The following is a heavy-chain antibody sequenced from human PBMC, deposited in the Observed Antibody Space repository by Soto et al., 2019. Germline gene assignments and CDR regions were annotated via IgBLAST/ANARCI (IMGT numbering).Heavy chain of an antibody. Sequence: QVQLVQSGAEVKKPGASVQVSCKASGYSFTSYAMHWVRQAPGQRLEWMGWINAGNGNAKYSQRFQGRVTITSDTSASTIYMELSSLRSEDTAVYYCARLGGGNYRPADVWGQGTTVTVSS. D-gene: IGHD1-26*01. J-gene: IGHJ6*02. CDR1: GYSFTSYA. V-gene: IGHV1-3*01. CDR3: ARLGGGNYRPADV. CDR2: INAGNGNA.